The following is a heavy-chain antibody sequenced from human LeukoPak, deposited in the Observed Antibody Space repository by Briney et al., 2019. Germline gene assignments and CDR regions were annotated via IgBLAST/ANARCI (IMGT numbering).Heavy chain of an antibody. D-gene: IGHD2-2*01. V-gene: IGHV4-34*01. CDR2: INHSGST. Sequence: SETLSLTCAVYGGSFSGYYWSWIRQPPGKGLEWIGEINHSGSTNYNPSLKSRVTISVVTSKNQYSLKLSSVTAADTAVYYCARRYCSSTSQNWFDPWGQGTLVTVSS. J-gene: IGHJ5*02. CDR1: GGSFSGYY. CDR3: ARRYCSSTSQNWFDP.